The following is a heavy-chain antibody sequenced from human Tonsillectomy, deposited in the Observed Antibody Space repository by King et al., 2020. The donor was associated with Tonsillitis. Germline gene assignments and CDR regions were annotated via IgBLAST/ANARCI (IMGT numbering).Heavy chain of an antibody. Sequence: VTLKESGPALVKPTQTLTLTCTFSGFSLSTDEMRVSWVRQPPGKALEWLARIDWDDEKFYSTSLKTRLTISRDTSKNPVGLRMTNMDPGDTATYYCTRSQAGSNWFDPWGRGTLVTVSS. J-gene: IGHJ5*02. CDR3: TRSQAGSNWFDP. CDR2: IDWDDEK. CDR1: GFSLSTDEMR. V-gene: IGHV2-70*04.